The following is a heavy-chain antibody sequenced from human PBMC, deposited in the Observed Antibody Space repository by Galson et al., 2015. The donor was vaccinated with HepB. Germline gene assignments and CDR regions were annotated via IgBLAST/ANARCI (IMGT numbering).Heavy chain of an antibody. V-gene: IGHV3-15*01. Sequence: SLRLSCAASGFTFSNAWMSWVRQAPGKGLEWVGRIKSKTDGGTTDYAAPVKGRFTISRDDSKNTLYLQMNSLKTEDTAVYYCTTPEYYYDSSGYYYEEGFDYWGQGTLVTVSS. J-gene: IGHJ4*02. CDR2: IKSKTDGGTT. D-gene: IGHD3-22*01. CDR1: GFTFSNAW. CDR3: TTPEYYYDSSGYYYEEGFDY.